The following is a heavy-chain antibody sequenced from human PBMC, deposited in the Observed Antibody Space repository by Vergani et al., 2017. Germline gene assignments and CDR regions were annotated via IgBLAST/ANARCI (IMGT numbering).Heavy chain of an antibody. CDR3: AKARAQVWYFDL. CDR2: ISGSGGST. J-gene: IGHJ2*01. V-gene: IGHV3-23*01. CDR1: GFTFSSYA. Sequence: EVQLLESGGGLVQPGGSLRLSCAASGFTFSSYAMSWVRQAPGKGLEWVSAISGSGGSTYYADSVKGRFTISRDDSKNTLYLQMNSLRAEDTAVYYCAKARAQVWYFDLWGRGTLVTVSS.